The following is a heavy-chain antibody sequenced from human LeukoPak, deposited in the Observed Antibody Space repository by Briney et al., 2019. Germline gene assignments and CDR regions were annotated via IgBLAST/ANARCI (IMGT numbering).Heavy chain of an antibody. CDR2: ISYDGSNK. V-gene: IGHV3-30*04. CDR1: GFTFSSYA. D-gene: IGHD3-10*01. Sequence: GSLRLSCAASGFTFSSYAMHWVRQAPGKGLEWVAVISYDGSNKYYADSVKGRFTISRDNSKNTLYLQMNSLRAEDTAVYYCARGRYYGSGSYYNEVGDWFDPWGQGTLVTVSS. CDR3: ARGRYYGSGSYYNEVGDWFDP. J-gene: IGHJ5*02.